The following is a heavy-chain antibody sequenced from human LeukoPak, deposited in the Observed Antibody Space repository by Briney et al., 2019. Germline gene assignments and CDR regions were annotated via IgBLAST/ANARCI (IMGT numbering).Heavy chain of an antibody. V-gene: IGHV3-33*01. D-gene: IGHD3-22*01. CDR1: GFTFRTFG. J-gene: IGHJ3*02. Sequence: RGSRRFSCAASGFTFRTFGMHWVRQAPGKGLEWVAIIWYDGINKYCADSVKGRFTISRDNSKNTLYLQMNSLRAEDTAVYYCARDYYDSSGQLHAGAHAFDIWGQGTMVTVSS. CDR2: IWYDGINK. CDR3: ARDYYDSSGQLHAGAHAFDI.